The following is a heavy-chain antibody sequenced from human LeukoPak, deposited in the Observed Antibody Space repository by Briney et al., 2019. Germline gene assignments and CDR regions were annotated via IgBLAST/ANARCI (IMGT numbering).Heavy chain of an antibody. CDR3: AIDQYYGSGRPYYYYYYYYMDV. CDR2: IYSGGST. D-gene: IGHD3-10*01. Sequence: AEGSLRLSCVPSGFTVSNNYRSWVRQAPGKGLEWFSVIYSGGSTYYAGSVQGRFIVSRDNSKNTLYLQMNSLRSEDTAVYYCAIDQYYGSGRPYYYYYYYYMDVWGKGTTVTVSS. CDR1: GFTVSNNY. V-gene: IGHV3-66*02. J-gene: IGHJ6*03.